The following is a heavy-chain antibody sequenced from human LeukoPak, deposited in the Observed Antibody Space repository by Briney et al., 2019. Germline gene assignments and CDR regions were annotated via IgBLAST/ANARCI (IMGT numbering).Heavy chain of an antibody. CDR3: ARVSREYYHDSSGYAIDY. D-gene: IGHD3-22*01. CDR1: GFTFSSYS. V-gene: IGHV3-21*01. CDR2: ISSSSSYI. Sequence: GGSLRLSCAASGFTFSSYSMNWVRQAPGKGLEWVSSISSSSSYIYYADSVKGRFTISRDNAKNSLYLQMNSLRAEDTAVYYCARVSREYYHDSSGYAIDYWGQGTLVTVSS. J-gene: IGHJ4*02.